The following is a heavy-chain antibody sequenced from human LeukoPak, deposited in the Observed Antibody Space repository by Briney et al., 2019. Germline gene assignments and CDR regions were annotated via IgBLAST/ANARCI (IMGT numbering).Heavy chain of an antibody. J-gene: IGHJ4*02. CDR1: GFPFSDYY. CDR3: AKDEESYYYGSSGYDS. CDR2: IRSGGSTI. Sequence: GGSLRLSCAASGFPFSDYYMSWIRQAQGKGLGGVSYIRSGGSTIYNAASVKGRSTISGDNAKTPRNLQMTTLRAEDTAVYYCAKDEESYYYGSSGYDSWGQGTLVTVSS. V-gene: IGHV3-11*04. D-gene: IGHD3-22*01.